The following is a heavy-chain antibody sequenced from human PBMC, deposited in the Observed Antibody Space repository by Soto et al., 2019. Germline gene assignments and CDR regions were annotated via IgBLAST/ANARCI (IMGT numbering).Heavy chain of an antibody. J-gene: IGHJ4*02. CDR2: IYYSGNT. CDR1: GGSISIGDHY. D-gene: IGHD2-21*02. Sequence: KPSETLSLTCTVSGGSISIGDHYWSWIRHRPGKGLEWIGYIYYSGNTYYNPSLKSRIIMSVDTSKSQFSLRVSSVTAADTAIYYCAGFSSGEYGGNSGFVYWGQGTLVTVSS. V-gene: IGHV4-31*03. CDR3: AGFSSGEYGGNSGFVY.